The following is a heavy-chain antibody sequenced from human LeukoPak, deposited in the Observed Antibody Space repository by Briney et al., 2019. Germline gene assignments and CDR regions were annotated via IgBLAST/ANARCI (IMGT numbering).Heavy chain of an antibody. CDR3: AKESAGYRSGCFAF. CDR2: ISYDGSNK. V-gene: IGHV3-30*18. Sequence: GGSLRLSCAASGFTFSSYGMHWVRQAPGKGLEWVAVISYDGSNKYYADSVKGRFTISTDNSKNTLYLQMNSLRAEDTAVYYCAKESAGYRSGCFAFWGQGTLVPVSP. J-gene: IGHJ5*01. CDR1: GFTFSSYG. D-gene: IGHD6-19*01.